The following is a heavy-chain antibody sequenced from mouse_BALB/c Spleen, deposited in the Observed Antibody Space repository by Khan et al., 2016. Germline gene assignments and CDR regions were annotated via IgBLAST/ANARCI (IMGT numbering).Heavy chain of an antibody. CDR2: ISYSGST. Sequence: EVQLQESGPGLVKPSQSLSLTCTVTGYSITSDYAWNWIRQFPGNKLEWMGYISYSGSTSYNPSLKSRISITRDTSKNQLFLRLNSVTTEDTATYYCAEELCWFAYWGQGTLVTVSA. CDR3: AEELCWFAY. J-gene: IGHJ3*01. V-gene: IGHV3-2*02. CDR1: GYSITSDYA. D-gene: IGHD4-1*01.